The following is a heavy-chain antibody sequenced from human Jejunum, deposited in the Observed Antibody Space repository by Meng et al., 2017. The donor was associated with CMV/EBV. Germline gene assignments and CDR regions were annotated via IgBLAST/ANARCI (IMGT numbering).Heavy chain of an antibody. CDR3: ARANSGFGGNLDY. V-gene: IGHV4-59*01. Sequence: NVSAGSISTYYWTWIRQPPGKGLEWIGYIYYSGNTNYNPSLQSRVTISLDTSKNQFSLKLTSVSAADTAVYYCARANSGFGGNLDYWGQGTLVTVSS. D-gene: IGHD4-23*01. J-gene: IGHJ4*02. CDR1: AGSISTYY. CDR2: IYYSGNT.